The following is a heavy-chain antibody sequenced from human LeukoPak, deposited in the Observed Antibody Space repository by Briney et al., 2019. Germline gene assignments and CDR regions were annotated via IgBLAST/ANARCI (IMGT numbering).Heavy chain of an antibody. CDR2: ISSSSSYI. V-gene: IGHV3-21*01. CDR1: GFTVSSYS. Sequence: PGGSLRLSCAASGFTVSSYSMNWVRQAPGKGLEWVSSISSSSSYIYYADSVKGRFTISRDNAKNSLYMQMNSLTAEATAVYYCARVGRSTIYGVGLDVWGQGTTGTVSS. CDR3: ARVGRSTIYGVGLDV. J-gene: IGHJ6*02. D-gene: IGHD3-3*01.